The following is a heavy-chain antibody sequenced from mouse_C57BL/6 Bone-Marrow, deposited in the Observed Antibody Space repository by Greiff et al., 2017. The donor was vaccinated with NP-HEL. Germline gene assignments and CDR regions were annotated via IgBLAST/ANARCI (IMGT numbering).Heavy chain of an antibody. CDR1: GYTFTSYW. CDR2: INPSNGGT. Sequence: VQLQQPGAELVRPGTSVKLSCKASGYTFTSYWMHWVKQRPGQGLEWIGNINPSNGGTNYNEKFKSKATLTVDKSSSTAYMQLSSLTSEDSAVYYCARNDYYDPCYFDVWGTGTTVTVSS. CDR3: ARNDYYDPCYFDV. J-gene: IGHJ1*03. V-gene: IGHV1-53*01. D-gene: IGHD2-4*01.